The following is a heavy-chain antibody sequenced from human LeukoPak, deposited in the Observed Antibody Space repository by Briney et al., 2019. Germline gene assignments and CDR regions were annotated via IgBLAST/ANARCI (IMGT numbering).Heavy chain of an antibody. J-gene: IGHJ4*02. V-gene: IGHV5-10-1*01. CDR1: GDSFTSYC. D-gene: IGHD3-9*01. CDR3: ARTGYYPNDY. CDR2: IDPSDSYT. Sequence: GESLRISCKVSGDSFTSYCISWVRQMPGKGLVWMGRIDPSDSYTNYSPSFQGHVTISADKSISTAYLQWSSLKASDIAMYYCARTGYYPNDYWGQGTLVTVSS.